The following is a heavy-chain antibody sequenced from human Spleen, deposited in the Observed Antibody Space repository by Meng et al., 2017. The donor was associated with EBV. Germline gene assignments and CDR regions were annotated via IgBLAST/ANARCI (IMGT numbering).Heavy chain of an antibody. D-gene: IGHD5-18*01. J-gene: IGHJ4*02. V-gene: IGHV4-30-4*01. CDR2: IYYIGRT. CDR3: ARTAMVRYFDY. CDR1: GGSISSVGYY. Sequence: VQLLGSVPVLVKPSQTLSFTCAGSGGSISSVGYYWSWIRQPPGKGLEWIGYIYYIGRTYYNPSLKSRVTISVDTSKDQFSLKLSSVTAADTAVYYCARTAMVRYFDYWGQGTLVTVSS.